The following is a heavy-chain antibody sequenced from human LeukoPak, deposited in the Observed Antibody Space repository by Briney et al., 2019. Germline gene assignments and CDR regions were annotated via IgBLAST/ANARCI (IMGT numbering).Heavy chain of an antibody. D-gene: IGHD1-1*01. Sequence: ASVTVSCKASGYTFLEYYMHWVRPAPASELARMGLINPKRGDTISAQNSQGRVTMTTEKSITTAYIELSRLISDDTTVYYCAGDRIAGTRGDYGLDVWGQGTTVTVSS. J-gene: IGHJ6*02. CDR3: AGDRIAGTRGDYGLDV. V-gene: IGHV1-2*02. CDR2: INPKRGDT. CDR1: GYTFLEYY.